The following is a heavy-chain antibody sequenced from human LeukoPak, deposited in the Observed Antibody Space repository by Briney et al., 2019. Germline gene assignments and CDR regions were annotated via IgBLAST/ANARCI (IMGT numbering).Heavy chain of an antibody. D-gene: IGHD6-13*01. CDR2: IIPIFGTA. CDR3: ARSPEQKLRFSYMDV. J-gene: IGHJ6*03. CDR1: GGTFSSYA. V-gene: IGHV1-69*05. Sequence: ASVKVSCKASGGTFSSYAISWVRQAPGQGLEWMGGIIPIFGTANYAQKFQGRVTITTDESTSTAYMELSSLRSEDTAVYYCARSPEQKLRFSYMDVWGKGTTVTVSS.